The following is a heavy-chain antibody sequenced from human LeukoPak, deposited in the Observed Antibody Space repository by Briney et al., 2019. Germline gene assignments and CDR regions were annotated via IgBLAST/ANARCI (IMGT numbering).Heavy chain of an antibody. D-gene: IGHD3-16*01. CDR2: ISGSGDNT. V-gene: IGHV3-23*01. CDR1: GFTFSNYA. J-gene: IGHJ4*02. Sequence: GGSLRLSCAASGFTFSNYAMPWVRQAPGKGLEWVSTISGSGDNTYYSDSVKGRFTISRDNSENTLFLQLNGLRADDTAVYYCAKGGWGTVLDYWGQGTLVTVS. CDR3: AKGGWGTVLDY.